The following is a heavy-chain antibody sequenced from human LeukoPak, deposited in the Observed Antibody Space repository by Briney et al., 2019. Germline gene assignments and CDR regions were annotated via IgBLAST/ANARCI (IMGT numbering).Heavy chain of an antibody. D-gene: IGHD6-13*01. V-gene: IGHV3-48*03. CDR3: ASSGYSSIPFDY. Sequence: GGSLRLSCAASGFTFSDYEINWVRQAPGRGLEWVSYVSHSGTLIYYADSVKGRLTISRDNAKNSLYLQMNSLRAEDTAVYYCASSGYSSIPFDYWGQGTLVTVSS. CDR1: GFTFSDYE. J-gene: IGHJ4*02. CDR2: VSHSGTLI.